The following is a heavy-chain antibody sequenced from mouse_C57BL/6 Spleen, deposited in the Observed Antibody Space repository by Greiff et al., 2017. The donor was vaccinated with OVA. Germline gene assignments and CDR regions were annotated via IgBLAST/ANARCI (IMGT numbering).Heavy chain of an antibody. CDR3: ARHRYDYVSYAMDY. CDR1: GFTFSSYG. J-gene: IGHJ4*01. D-gene: IGHD2-4*01. V-gene: IGHV5-6*01. CDR2: ISRGGSDT. Sequence: EVQRVESGGDLVKPGGSLKLSCAASGFTFSSYGMSWVRQTPDKRLEWVATISRGGSDTYYPHSVKGRFTISRDNAKNTLYLQMSSLKSEDTAMYYCARHRYDYVSYAMDYWGQGTSVTVST.